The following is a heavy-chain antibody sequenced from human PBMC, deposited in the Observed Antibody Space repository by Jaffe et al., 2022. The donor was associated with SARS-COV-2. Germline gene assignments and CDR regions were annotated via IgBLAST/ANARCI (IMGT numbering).Heavy chain of an antibody. Sequence: EVQLVESGGGLVQPGGSLRLSCAASGFPFRSHWLYWVRQAPGKGLVWVSRVDSDGSSTSYADSVKGRFTMSRDNAKNTVYLQMNSLRAEDTAVYYCATLGGDAAVRGWGQGTMVTVSS. D-gene: IGHD2-21*02. CDR3: ATLGGDAAVRG. V-gene: IGHV3-74*01. CDR1: GFPFRSHW. J-gene: IGHJ3*01. CDR2: VDSDGSST.